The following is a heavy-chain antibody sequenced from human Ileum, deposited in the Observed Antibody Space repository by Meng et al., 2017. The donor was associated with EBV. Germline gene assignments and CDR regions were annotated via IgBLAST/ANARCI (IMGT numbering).Heavy chain of an antibody. CDR1: GASIRTYY. CDR2: IYSSGDT. D-gene: IGHD6-19*01. V-gene: IGHV4-59*01. CDR3: ARGSSYSSGWYPDL. J-gene: IGHJ5*02. Sequence: VQLQVSVPGLVQPSETLSLTCTVSGASIRTYYWSWLRQSPGKGPELIGYIYSSGDTNYNPSLKSRVTISIDTSKNQFSLMLNSVTAADTAVYYCARGSSYSSGWYPDLWGQRTLVTVSS.